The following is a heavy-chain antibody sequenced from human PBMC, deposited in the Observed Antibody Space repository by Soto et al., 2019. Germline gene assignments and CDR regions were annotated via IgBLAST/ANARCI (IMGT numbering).Heavy chain of an antibody. Sequence: ASVKVSCKASGYTLTYRYLHWVRQAPGQALEWTGWITPFSGNTNYAQKFQDRVTITSDRSMSTAYMDLSSLRSEDTAMYYCARSNIEGAGIGGFDIWGQGTMVTVSS. CDR3: ARSNIEGAGIGGFDI. CDR1: GYTLTYRY. D-gene: IGHD6-13*01. J-gene: IGHJ3*02. CDR2: ITPFSGNT. V-gene: IGHV1-45*02.